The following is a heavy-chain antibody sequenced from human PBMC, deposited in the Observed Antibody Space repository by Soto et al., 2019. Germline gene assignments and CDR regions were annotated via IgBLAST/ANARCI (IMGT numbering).Heavy chain of an antibody. CDR2: IGGGGDDT. Sequence: DVQLLESGGGLVQPGGSLRLSCAASGFTFSDYAMTWVRQAPGKGLEWVSGIGGGGDDTSYADSVKGRFTISRDNSKNPLYLQMNSLRAEDTAVYYCAKDAVPYNGQWDWFDTWGQGTLGSVSS. J-gene: IGHJ5*02. V-gene: IGHV3-23*01. D-gene: IGHD3-10*01. CDR1: GFTFSDYA. CDR3: AKDAVPYNGQWDWFDT.